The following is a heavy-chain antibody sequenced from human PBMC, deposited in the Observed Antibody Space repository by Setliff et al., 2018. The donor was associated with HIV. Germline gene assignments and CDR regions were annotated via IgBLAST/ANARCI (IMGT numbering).Heavy chain of an antibody. Sequence: PSETLSLTCTVSGGSISSDYWSWIRQPPGKGLEWMGYIYYSGSTNYNPSLKSRVTISVATSKHQFSLKLNSVTTADTAVYYCARSRTSSGYYGVTGYGMDVWGQGTTVTVSS. CDR1: GGSISSDY. CDR3: ARSRTSSGYYGVTGYGMDV. CDR2: IYYSGST. J-gene: IGHJ6*02. V-gene: IGHV4-59*01. D-gene: IGHD3-22*01.